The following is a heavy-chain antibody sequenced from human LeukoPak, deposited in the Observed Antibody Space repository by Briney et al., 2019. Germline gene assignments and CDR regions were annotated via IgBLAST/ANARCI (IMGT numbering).Heavy chain of an antibody. D-gene: IGHD3-22*01. CDR2: INWNGGST. CDR1: GFTFEGYG. Sequence: RLGGALRLSCAASGFTFEGYGMSWVRQGPGKGLEWVSGINWNGGSTGYADSVKGRFTISRDNAKNSLYLQVNSLRAEDTALYYCARGGYYDSSGHDYWGQGTLVTVSS. J-gene: IGHJ4*02. CDR3: ARGGYYDSSGHDY. V-gene: IGHV3-20*04.